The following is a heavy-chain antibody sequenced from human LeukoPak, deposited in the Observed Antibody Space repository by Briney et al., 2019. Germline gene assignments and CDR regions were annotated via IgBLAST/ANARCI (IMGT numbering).Heavy chain of an antibody. J-gene: IGHJ4*02. V-gene: IGHV3-23*01. CDR1: GFTFSSYA. Sequence: PGGSLRLSCAASGFTFSSYAMSWVRQAPGKGLEWVSAISGSGGSTYYADSVKGRFTISRDNSKNTLYLQMNSLRAEDTAVYYRAKDFVTGYYKRRHYWGQGTLVTVSS. CDR2: ISGSGGST. D-gene: IGHD3-9*01. CDR3: AKDFVTGYYKRRHY.